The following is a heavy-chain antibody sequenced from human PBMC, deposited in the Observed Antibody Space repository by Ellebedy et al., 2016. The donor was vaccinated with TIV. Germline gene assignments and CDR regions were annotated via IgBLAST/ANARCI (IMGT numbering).Heavy chain of an antibody. V-gene: IGHV3-30*03. Sequence: PGGSLRLSCTVSGFTFTRYWMGWVRQSPRKGLEWVAIVSFDIDKKFYTDSVKGRFTISRDNSKNTLYLDMNSLGVDDTAVYYCARDLTQYASGAGLSDSWGQGTLVTVSS. CDR2: VSFDIDKK. D-gene: IGHD2-2*01. CDR1: GFTFTRYW. J-gene: IGHJ4*02. CDR3: ARDLTQYASGAGLSDS.